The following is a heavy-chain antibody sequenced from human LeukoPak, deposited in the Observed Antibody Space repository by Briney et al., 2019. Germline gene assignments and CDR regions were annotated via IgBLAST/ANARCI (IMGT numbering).Heavy chain of an antibody. J-gene: IGHJ3*02. CDR2: INHSGST. Sequence: SETLSLTCAVYGGSFSGYYWSWIRQPPGKGLEWIGEINHSGSTNYNPSLKSRVTISVDTSKNQFSLKLNSVTAADTTVYYCAKSNGYGLVDIWGQGTMVTVSS. D-gene: IGHD3-10*01. CDR3: AKSNGYGLVDI. V-gene: IGHV4-34*01. CDR1: GGSFSGYY.